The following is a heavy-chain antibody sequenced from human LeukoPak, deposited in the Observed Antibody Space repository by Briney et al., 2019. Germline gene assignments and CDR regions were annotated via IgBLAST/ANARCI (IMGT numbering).Heavy chain of an antibody. V-gene: IGHV5-51*01. J-gene: IGHJ4*02. CDR2: IYPSDSDA. CDR1: GYRFTSYW. CDR3: ARRNYDILTGYYNDYFDY. D-gene: IGHD3-9*01. Sequence: PGESLKISCKAFGYRFTSYWIGWVRQMPGKGLEWVGIIYPSDSDARYSPSFQGQVTISADKSINTAYLQWSSLKASDTAMYYCARRNYDILTGYYNDYFDYWGQGTLVTVSS.